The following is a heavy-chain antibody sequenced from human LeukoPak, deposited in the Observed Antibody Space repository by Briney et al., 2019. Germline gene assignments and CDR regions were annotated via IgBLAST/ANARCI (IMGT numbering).Heavy chain of an antibody. CDR2: INPNSGGT. Sequence: ASVKVSCKASGYTFTDYYIHWVRQAPGQGLEWMGRINPNSGGTNYAQKFQDRVTMTRDTSISTAYMELSRLRSDDTAVYYCAREAGDGSGSFDYWGQGTLVTVPS. D-gene: IGHD3-10*01. V-gene: IGHV1-2*06. CDR3: AREAGDGSGSFDY. J-gene: IGHJ4*02. CDR1: GYTFTDYY.